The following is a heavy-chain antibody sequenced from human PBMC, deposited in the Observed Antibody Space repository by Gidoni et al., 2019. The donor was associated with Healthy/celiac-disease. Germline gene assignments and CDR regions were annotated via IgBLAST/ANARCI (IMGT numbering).Heavy chain of an antibody. D-gene: IGHD2-15*01. CDR3: ARDSISFEGVAATFDY. J-gene: IGHJ4*02. CDR2: IYHSGST. CDR1: GYSISSGYY. Sequence: QVQLQESGPGLVKPSETLSLTCTVSGYSISSGYYWGWIRQPPGKGLEWIGSIYHSGSTYYNPSLKSRVTISVDTSKNQFSLKLSSVTAADTAVYYCARDSISFEGVAATFDYWGQGTLVTVSS. V-gene: IGHV4-38-2*02.